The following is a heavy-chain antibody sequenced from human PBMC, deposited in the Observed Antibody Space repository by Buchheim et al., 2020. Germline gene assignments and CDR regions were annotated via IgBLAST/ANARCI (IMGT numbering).Heavy chain of an antibody. D-gene: IGHD2-2*01. J-gene: IGHJ4*01. CDR1: EFTFNDYE. CDR3: ARGSGRQVGTRVGY. Sequence: EVQLVESGGGLVQPGGSLRLSCAASEFTFNDYEMTWVRQPPGKRLEWLLYISGNGTVTHYADSVRGRFTISRDNAKNSLFLQMNNLRDEDTAIYYCARGSGRQVGTRVGYWGHGTL. CDR2: ISGNGTVT. V-gene: IGHV3-48*03.